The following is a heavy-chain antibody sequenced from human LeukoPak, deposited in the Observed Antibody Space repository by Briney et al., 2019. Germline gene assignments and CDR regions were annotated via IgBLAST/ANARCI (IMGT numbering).Heavy chain of an antibody. CDR3: ARGNYGKATDT. CDR2: INPSSGST. J-gene: IGHJ3*02. D-gene: IGHD4-11*01. CDR1: GYTFSSY. Sequence: ASVKVSFKASGYTFSSYMHWVRQAPGQGLEWMGIINPSSGSTSYAQKFQDRVTTTRVTSTSTLYMELSSLRSEDTAVYYCARGNYGKATDTWGQGTMVTVSS. V-gene: IGHV1-46*01.